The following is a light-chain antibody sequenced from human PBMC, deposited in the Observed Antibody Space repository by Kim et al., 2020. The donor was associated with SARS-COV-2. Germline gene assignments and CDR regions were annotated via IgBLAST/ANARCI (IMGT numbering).Light chain of an antibody. V-gene: IGKV3D-15*01. CDR3: QKYNSSPFT. CDR1: RSVTNY. Sequence: GDSTTRSCRASRSVTNYLAWYQQKPGRAPRLLIYGATTRATGIPARFSGSGSGTDFTLTISSLQPEDVAVYYCQKYNSSPFTFGRGTKVDIK. CDR2: GAT. J-gene: IGKJ3*01.